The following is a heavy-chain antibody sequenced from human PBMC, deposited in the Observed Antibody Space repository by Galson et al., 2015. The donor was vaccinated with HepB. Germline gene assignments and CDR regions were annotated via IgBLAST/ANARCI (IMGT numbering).Heavy chain of an antibody. CDR1: GYSFSDYW. V-gene: IGHV5-51*01. CDR2: LYPYDSDT. D-gene: IGHD6-6*01. Sequence: QSGAEVKKPGESLKISCKGSGYSFSDYWIGWVRQTPGKGLEWMGSLYPYDSDTRYSPSFEGQVTISADKSITTAYLQWSSLKASDTAMYYCARHEGGYSSSSPFDYWGQGILVTVSS. CDR3: ARHEGGYSSSSPFDY. J-gene: IGHJ4*02.